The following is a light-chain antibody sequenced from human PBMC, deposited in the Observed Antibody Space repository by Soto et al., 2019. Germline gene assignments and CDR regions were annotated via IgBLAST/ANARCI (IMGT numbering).Light chain of an antibody. CDR1: SSDVGGYNY. Sequence: SVLTQPAYVSGSPGQSITISCTGTSSDVGGYNYVSWYQQHPGKAPKLMIYEVSNRPSGVSNRFSGSKSGNTASLTISGLQAEDEADYYCSSYTSSSTSNYVFGTGTKVTVL. CDR3: SSYTSSSTSNYV. J-gene: IGLJ1*01. V-gene: IGLV2-14*01. CDR2: EVS.